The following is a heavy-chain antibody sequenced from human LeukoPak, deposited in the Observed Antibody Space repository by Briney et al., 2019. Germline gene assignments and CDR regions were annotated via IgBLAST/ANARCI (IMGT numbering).Heavy chain of an antibody. J-gene: IGHJ4*02. Sequence: GSVTVSCKPSGYTFTDYAINWGRQAPGQGLEYMGWVNTNTGNPTYAQGFTGRFVFSSDSSVSTAYLQITSLKADDSAIYFCASCNDSSGYFAYWGQGTLVTVSS. V-gene: IGHV7-4-1*02. CDR2: VNTNTGNP. CDR3: ASCNDSSGYFAY. CDR1: GYTFTDYA. D-gene: IGHD3-22*01.